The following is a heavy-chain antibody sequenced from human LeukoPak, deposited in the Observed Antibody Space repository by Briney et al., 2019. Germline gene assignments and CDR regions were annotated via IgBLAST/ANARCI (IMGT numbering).Heavy chain of an antibody. CDR2: IKQDGSEK. D-gene: IGHD2-15*01. CDR1: GFTFSSYW. CDR3: AKESAIAAFDY. Sequence: GGSLRLSCAASGFTFSSYWMSWVRQAPGKGLEWVANIKQDGSEKYYVDPVKGRFTISRDNVKNSLYLQMNSLRAEDTAVYYCAKESAIAAFDYWGQGTLVTVSS. J-gene: IGHJ4*02. V-gene: IGHV3-7*01.